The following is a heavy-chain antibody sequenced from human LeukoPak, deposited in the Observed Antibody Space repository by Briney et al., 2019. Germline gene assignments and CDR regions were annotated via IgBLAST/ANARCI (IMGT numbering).Heavy chain of an antibody. J-gene: IGHJ4*02. V-gene: IGHV4-30-4*01. CDR3: AREILAYCGGDCYSAPFDY. D-gene: IGHD2-21*02. Sequence: SSETLSLTCAVSGGSISSGDYYWTWIRQPPGKGLQWIGYIHYSGNTYYNPSLKGRVTISVDTSKSQFSLKLNSVTAADTAVYYCAREILAYCGGDCYSAPFDYWGQGTLVTVSS. CDR1: GGSISSGDYY. CDR2: IHYSGNT.